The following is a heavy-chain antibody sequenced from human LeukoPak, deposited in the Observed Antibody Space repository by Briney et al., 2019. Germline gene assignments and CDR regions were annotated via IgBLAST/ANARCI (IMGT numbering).Heavy chain of an antibody. D-gene: IGHD3-22*01. Sequence: PSETLSLTCAVYGGSFSGYYWSWIRQPPGKGLEWIGEINHSGSTNYNPSLKSRVTISVDTSKNQFSLKLSSVTAADTAVYYCARGERPITRIVVVIHSPPYVDYWGQGTLVTVFS. CDR3: ARGERPITRIVVVIHSPPYVDY. J-gene: IGHJ4*02. CDR2: INHSGST. CDR1: GGSFSGYY. V-gene: IGHV4-34*01.